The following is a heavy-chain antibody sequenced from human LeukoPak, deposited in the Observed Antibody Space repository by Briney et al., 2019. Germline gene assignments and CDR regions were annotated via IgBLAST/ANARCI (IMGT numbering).Heavy chain of an antibody. CDR2: INWNGGST. D-gene: IGHD6-6*01. Sequence: PGGSLRLSCAAFGFIFDDYGMSWVRHAPGKGLEWVSGINWNGGSTGYADSVKGRFTISRDNAKNSLYLQMNSLRAEDTALNYCARVQLVDYYYYSYMDVWGKGTTVTVSS. V-gene: IGHV3-20*04. CDR3: ARVQLVDYYYYSYMDV. CDR1: GFIFDDYG. J-gene: IGHJ6*03.